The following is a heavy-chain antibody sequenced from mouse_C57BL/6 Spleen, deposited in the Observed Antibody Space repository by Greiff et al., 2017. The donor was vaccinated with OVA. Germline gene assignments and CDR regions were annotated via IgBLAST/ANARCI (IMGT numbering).Heavy chain of an antibody. CDR1: GYTFTSYW. CDR2: IDPSDSET. CDR3: ARRAAQAGYFDY. J-gene: IGHJ2*01. V-gene: IGHV1-52*01. Sequence: QVQLQQPGAELVRPGSSVKLSCKASGYTFTSYWMHWVKQRPIQGLEWIGNIDPSDSETHYNQKFKDKATLTVDKSSSTAYMQLSSLTSEDSAVYYCARRAAQAGYFDYWGQGTTLTVSS. D-gene: IGHD3-2*02.